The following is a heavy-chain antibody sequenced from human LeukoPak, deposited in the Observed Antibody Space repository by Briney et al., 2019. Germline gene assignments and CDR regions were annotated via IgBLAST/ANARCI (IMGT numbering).Heavy chain of an antibody. D-gene: IGHD3-22*01. CDR1: GYTFTSYD. CDR3: ARGIYYDSSGYLPFFAFDI. V-gene: IGHV1-8*03. J-gene: IGHJ3*02. CDR2: MNPNSGNT. Sequence: ASVKVSCKASGYTFTSYDINWVRQATGQGLEWMGWMNPNSGNTGYAQKFQGRVTITRNTSISTAYMELSSLRSEDTAVYYCARGIYYDSSGYLPFFAFDIWGQGTKVTVSS.